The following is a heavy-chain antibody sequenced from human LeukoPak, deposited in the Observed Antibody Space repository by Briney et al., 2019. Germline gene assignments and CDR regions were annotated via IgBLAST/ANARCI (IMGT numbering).Heavy chain of an antibody. D-gene: IGHD3-16*01. CDR1: GFTFSSYA. Sequence: GGSLRLSCAASGFTFSSYAMSWVRQAPGKGLEWVSAISGSGGSTYYADSVKGRFTISRDNSKNTLYLQMNSLRAEDTAVYYCARPRGPYDYYYYGMDVWGQGTTVTVSS. V-gene: IGHV3-23*01. CDR3: ARPRGPYDYYYYGMDV. CDR2: ISGSGGST. J-gene: IGHJ6*02.